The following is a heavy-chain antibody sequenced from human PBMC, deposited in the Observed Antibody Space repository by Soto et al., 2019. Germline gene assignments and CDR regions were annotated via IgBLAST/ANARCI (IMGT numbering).Heavy chain of an antibody. V-gene: IGHV3-21*06. CDR1: VCTFTRYS. J-gene: IGHJ4*02. Sequence: VGSLRLSCASSVCTFTRYSMNWVRESPGKGLEWVSSISSTTNYIYYGDSMKGRFTISRDNAKNSLYLEMNSLRAEDTAVYYCARESEDLTSNVNYWGQGTGVIVTS. D-gene: IGHD1-1*01. CDR2: ISSTTNYI. CDR3: ARESEDLTSNVNY.